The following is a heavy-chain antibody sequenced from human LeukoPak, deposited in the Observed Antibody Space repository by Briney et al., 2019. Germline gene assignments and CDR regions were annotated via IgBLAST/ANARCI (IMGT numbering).Heavy chain of an antibody. CDR2: IYGSWGT. CDR3: ARDSGTTGEVQFDP. CDR1: GGSIRIY. D-gene: IGHD3-10*01. Sequence: SETLSLTCTVSGGSIRIYCSWVRQPSGKGLEGIGRIYGSWGTDYNPSLKRGVTMSIETSKNEFYLNLISVTAADTAVYYCARDSGTTGEVQFDPWGQGTLLTVSS. J-gene: IGHJ5*02. V-gene: IGHV4-4*07.